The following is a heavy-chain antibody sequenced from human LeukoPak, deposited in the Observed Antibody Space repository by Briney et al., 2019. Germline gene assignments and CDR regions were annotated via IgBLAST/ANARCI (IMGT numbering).Heavy chain of an antibody. CDR2: ISYDGSNK. Sequence: GRSLRLSCAASGFTFSSYGMHWVRQAPGKGLEWVAVISYDGSNKYYADSVKGRFTISRDNSKNTLYLQMNSLRAEDTAVYYCAKDQVMRYFELSMDVWGKGITVTVSS. CDR3: AKDQVMRYFELSMDV. CDR1: GFTFSSYG. V-gene: IGHV3-30*18. J-gene: IGHJ6*04. D-gene: IGHD3-9*01.